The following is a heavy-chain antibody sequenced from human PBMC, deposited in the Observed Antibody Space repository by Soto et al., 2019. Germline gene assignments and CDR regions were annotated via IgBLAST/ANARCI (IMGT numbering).Heavy chain of an antibody. V-gene: IGHV1-18*04. CDR1: GYSFTNYG. J-gene: IGHJ5*02. CDR3: ARVEVYFDSSGYNH. D-gene: IGHD3-22*01. Sequence: ASVKVSGKASGYSFTNYGITWVRQAPGQELEWMGWIIYNGNTNYAQNLQGRVTMTTDTSTNTAYMELRGLSSDDTAVYYCARVEVYFDSSGYNHWGQGTLVTVSS. CDR2: IIYNGNT.